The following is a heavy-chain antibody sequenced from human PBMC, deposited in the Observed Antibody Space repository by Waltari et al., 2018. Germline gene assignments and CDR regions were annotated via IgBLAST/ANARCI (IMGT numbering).Heavy chain of an antibody. Sequence: QVQLVESGGGVVQTGLSLRLSCAASGFSLSHFGMHWVRQAPGKGLEWVALASFDGSTTYYADSVRGRFTISRDNSKNTLYLDINTLRVDDTAIYYCAKDAFGNTYLDHWGQGTLVTVSS. CDR2: ASFDGSTT. CDR1: GFSLSHFG. V-gene: IGHV3-30*02. J-gene: IGHJ5*02. D-gene: IGHD3-10*01. CDR3: AKDAFGNTYLDH.